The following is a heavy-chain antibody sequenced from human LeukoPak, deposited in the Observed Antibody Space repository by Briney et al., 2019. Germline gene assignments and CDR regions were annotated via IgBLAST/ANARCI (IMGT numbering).Heavy chain of an antibody. V-gene: IGHV4-4*09. D-gene: IGHD1-26*01. CDR1: GGSINNNY. Sequence: PSETLSLTCTVSGGSINNNYWSWIRQPPGKELEWIGYIYSGGTTSYKPSLESRVTISVDTSNNQFSLNLNSVTAADTAVYFCARHGSKLVGPSIIYFDYWGQGILVTVSS. CDR3: ARHGSKLVGPSIIYFDY. CDR2: IYSGGTT. J-gene: IGHJ4*02.